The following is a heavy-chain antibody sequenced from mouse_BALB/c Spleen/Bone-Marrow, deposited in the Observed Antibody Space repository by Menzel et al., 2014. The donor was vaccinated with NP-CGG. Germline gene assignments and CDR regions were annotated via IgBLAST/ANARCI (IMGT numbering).Heavy chain of an antibody. Sequence: EVKLMESGGGLVQPGGSRKLSCAASGFTFSSIGMHWVRQAPEKGLEWVAYISSGSSTIYYADTVKGRFTISRDNPKNTLFLQMTSLRSEDTAMYYRARGIGYDAWFVYWGQGTLVTVSA. J-gene: IGHJ3*01. D-gene: IGHD2-2*01. CDR2: ISSGSSTI. CDR3: ARGIGYDAWFVY. CDR1: GFTFSSIG. V-gene: IGHV5-17*02.